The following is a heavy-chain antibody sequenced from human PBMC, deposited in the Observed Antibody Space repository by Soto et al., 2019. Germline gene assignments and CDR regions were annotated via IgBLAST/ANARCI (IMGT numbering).Heavy chain of an antibody. CDR1: GFTFSDYF. Sequence: PGGSLRLSCAASGFTFSDYFMGWVRQIPGKGQEWVSYISSGSRTYANYADSVKGRFSISRDNANNSLCLQMNSLRVEDTAVYYCVRAVADDYLWGNYRYFDYWGQGTLVTVSS. D-gene: IGHD3-16*02. CDR3: VRAVADDYLWGNYRYFDY. CDR2: ISSGSRTYA. J-gene: IGHJ4*02. V-gene: IGHV3-11*03.